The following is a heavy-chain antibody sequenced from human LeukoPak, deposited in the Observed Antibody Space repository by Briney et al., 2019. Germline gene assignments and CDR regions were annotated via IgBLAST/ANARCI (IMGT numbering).Heavy chain of an antibody. Sequence: GGSLRLSCAASGFTFSNYGMHWVRQAPGKGLEWVAFIRYDGSNKYYADSVKGRFTISRDNSKNTLYLQMTSLRAEDTAVYYCAKGYCSSTSCYGLDYWGQGTLVTVSS. V-gene: IGHV3-30*02. CDR2: IRYDGSNK. CDR3: AKGYCSSTSCYGLDY. D-gene: IGHD2-2*01. J-gene: IGHJ4*02. CDR1: GFTFSNYG.